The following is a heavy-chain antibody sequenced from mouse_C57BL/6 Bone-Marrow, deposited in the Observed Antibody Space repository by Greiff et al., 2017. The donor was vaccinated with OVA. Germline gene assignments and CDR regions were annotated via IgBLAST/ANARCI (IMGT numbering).Heavy chain of an antibody. CDR2: IYPGDGDT. V-gene: IGHV1-82*01. CDR3: ARDYLDY. CDR1: GYAFSSSW. Sequence: VQLQESGPELVKPGASVKISCKASGYAFSSSWMNWVKQRPGKGLEWIGRIYPGDGDTNYNGKFKGKATLTADKSSSTAYMQLSSLTSEDSAVYFCARDYLDYWGQGTTLTVSS. D-gene: IGHD1-1*02. J-gene: IGHJ2*01.